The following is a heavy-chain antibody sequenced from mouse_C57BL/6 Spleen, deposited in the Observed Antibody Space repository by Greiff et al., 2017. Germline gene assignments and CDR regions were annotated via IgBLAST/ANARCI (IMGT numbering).Heavy chain of an antibody. J-gene: IGHJ2*01. CDR1: GYSITSGYY. Sequence: VQLQQSGPGLVKPSQSLSLTCSVTGYSITSGYYWNWIRQFPGNKLEWMGYISYDGSNNYNPSLKNRISITRDTSKNQFFLKLNSVTTEDTATYYCARHYYGSSYPYFDYWGQGTTLTVSS. D-gene: IGHD1-1*01. CDR3: ARHYYGSSYPYFDY. V-gene: IGHV3-6*01. CDR2: ISYDGSN.